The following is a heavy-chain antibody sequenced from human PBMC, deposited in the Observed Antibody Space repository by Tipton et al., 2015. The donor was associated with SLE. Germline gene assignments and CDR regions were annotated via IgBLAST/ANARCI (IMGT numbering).Heavy chain of an antibody. Sequence: GSLRLSCAASGFTFSSYGMHWVRQAPGKGLEWVAFIRYDGSNKNYADSVRGRFTISRDNAKNTLYLQMNSLRAEDTAVYYCARGDSGYSVVWGQGTTVTVSS. V-gene: IGHV3-30*02. CDR3: ARGDSGYSVV. J-gene: IGHJ6*02. D-gene: IGHD5-12*01. CDR2: IRYDGSNK. CDR1: GFTFSSYG.